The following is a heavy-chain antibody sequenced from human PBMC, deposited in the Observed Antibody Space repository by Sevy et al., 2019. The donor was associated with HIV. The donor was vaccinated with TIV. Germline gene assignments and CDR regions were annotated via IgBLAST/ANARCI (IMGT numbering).Heavy chain of an antibody. Sequence: GGSLRLSCAASGFSFSSYTMNWVRQAPGKGLEWVSCISSSSYIYYADSVKGRFTISRDNAKNSLYLQMNSLRAEDTAVYYCARCGGRLSSSWYDYWGQGTLVTVSS. CDR3: ARCGGRLSSSWYDY. V-gene: IGHV3-21*01. CDR1: GFSFSSYT. J-gene: IGHJ4*02. D-gene: IGHD6-13*01. CDR2: ISSSSYI.